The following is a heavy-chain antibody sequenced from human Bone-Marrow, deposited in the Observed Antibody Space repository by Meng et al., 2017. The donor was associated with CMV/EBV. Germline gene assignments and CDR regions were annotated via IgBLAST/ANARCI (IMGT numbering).Heavy chain of an antibody. J-gene: IGHJ6*01. D-gene: IGHD2-2*02. CDR1: GGSVSSGSYY. Sequence: SETLSLTCTVSGGSVSSGSYYWSWIRQPPGKGLEWIGYIYYSGSTNYNPSLKSRVTISVDTSKNQFSLKLSSVTAADTAVYYCARDSEGYCSSTSCYREGANYYYGMDVWGQGTTVTVSS. CDR3: ARDSEGYCSSTSCYREGANYYYGMDV. V-gene: IGHV4-61*01. CDR2: IYYSGST.